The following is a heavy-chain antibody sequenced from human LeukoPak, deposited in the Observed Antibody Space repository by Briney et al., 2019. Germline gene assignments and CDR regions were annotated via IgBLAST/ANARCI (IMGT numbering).Heavy chain of an antibody. CDR2: IYYSGST. V-gene: IGHV4-59*12. CDR3: ATQVLSYSTEYLQH. Sequence: SETLSLTCTVSGGSISGYYWSWIRQPPGKGLEWIGYIYYSGSTYYNPSLKSRVAISVDTSKNHFSLKLSSVTAADTAVYYCATQVLSYSTEYLQHWGQGTLVTVSS. D-gene: IGHD2-15*01. CDR1: GGSISGYY. J-gene: IGHJ1*01.